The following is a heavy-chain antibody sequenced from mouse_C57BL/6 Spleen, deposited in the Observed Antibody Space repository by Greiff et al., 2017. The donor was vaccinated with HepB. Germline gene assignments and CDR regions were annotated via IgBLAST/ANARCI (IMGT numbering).Heavy chain of an antibody. CDR3: ARSWYGSSSWFAY. J-gene: IGHJ3*01. Sequence: VQLQQSGPELVKPGASVKISCKASGYSFTGYYMNWVKQSPEKSLEWIGEINPSTGGTTYNQKFKAKATLTVDKSSSTAYMQLKSLTSEDSAVYYCARSWYGSSSWFAYWGQGTLVTVSA. D-gene: IGHD1-1*01. V-gene: IGHV1-42*01. CDR2: INPSTGGT. CDR1: GYSFTGYY.